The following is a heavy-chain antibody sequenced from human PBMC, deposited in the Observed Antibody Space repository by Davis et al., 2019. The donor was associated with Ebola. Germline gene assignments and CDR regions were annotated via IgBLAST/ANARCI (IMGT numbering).Heavy chain of an antibody. CDR1: GYTFTSYG. Sequence: AASVKVSCKASGYTFTSYGISWVRQAPGQGLEGMGWISAYNGNTNYAQKLQGRVTMTTDTSTSTAYMALSSLRSEDTAVYYCARDWYYDFWKAWGGSDYYYGMDVWGQGTTVTVSS. CDR3: ARDWYYDFWKAWGGSDYYYGMDV. J-gene: IGHJ6*02. V-gene: IGHV1-18*01. D-gene: IGHD3-3*01. CDR2: ISAYNGNT.